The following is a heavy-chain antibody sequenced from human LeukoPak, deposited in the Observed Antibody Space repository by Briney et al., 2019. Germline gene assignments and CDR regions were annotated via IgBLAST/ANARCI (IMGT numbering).Heavy chain of an antibody. V-gene: IGHV3-23*01. D-gene: IGHD6-19*01. CDR2: ISGSGGST. CDR3: ARAMSSGWYNPIDY. J-gene: IGHJ4*02. CDR1: GFTFSSYA. Sequence: GGSLRLSCAASGFTFSSYAMSWVRQAPGKGLEWVSAISGSGGSTYYADSVKGRFTISRDNSKNTLYLQMNSLRAEDTAVYYCARAMSSGWYNPIDYWGQGTLVTVSS.